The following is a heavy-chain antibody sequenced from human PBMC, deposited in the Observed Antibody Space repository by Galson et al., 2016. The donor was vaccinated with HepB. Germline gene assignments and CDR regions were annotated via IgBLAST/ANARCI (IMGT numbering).Heavy chain of an antibody. D-gene: IGHD3-16*01. CDR2: IYPGDSDT. Sequence: GAEVKKPGESLKISCQGSAYSFTTYWIGWVRQMPGKGLEYMGIIYPGDSDTRYSPSFQGQVAISADKSISTAYLQWNSLKASDTAMYYCARQAPGDGGADGHYFDHWGQGTLVTVSS. J-gene: IGHJ4*02. V-gene: IGHV5-51*01. CDR1: AYSFTTYW. CDR3: ARQAPGDGGADGHYFDH.